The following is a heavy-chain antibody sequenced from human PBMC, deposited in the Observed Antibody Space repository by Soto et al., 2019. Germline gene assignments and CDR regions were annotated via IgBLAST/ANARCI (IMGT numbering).Heavy chain of an antibody. J-gene: IGHJ4*02. D-gene: IGHD3-16*01. CDR1: GFTVGNNY. V-gene: IGHV3-23*01. CDR2: ISGSGDST. CDR3: AKGLGRYVPPYDH. Sequence: GGSLRLSCAASGFTVGNNYMTWVRQAPGKGLEWVSAISGSGDSTNYADSVKGRFTISRDNSKNTLYLQMNSLRVEDTAVYYCAKGLGRYVPPYDHWGQGTLVTVSS.